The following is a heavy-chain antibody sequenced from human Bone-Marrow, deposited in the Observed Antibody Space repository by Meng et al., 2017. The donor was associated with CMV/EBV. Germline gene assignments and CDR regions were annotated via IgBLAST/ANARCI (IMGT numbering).Heavy chain of an antibody. CDR3: ARGLGTPAGRSFDY. CDR2: INHSGST. J-gene: IGHJ4*02. Sequence: GSLRLSCAASGFTFSSYWMSWVRQPPGKGLEWIGEINHSGSTNYNPSLKSRVTISVDTSKNQFSLKLSSVTAADTAVYYCARGLGTPAGRSFDYWGQGTLVTVSS. CDR1: GFTFSSYW. D-gene: IGHD1-14*01. V-gene: IGHV4-34*01.